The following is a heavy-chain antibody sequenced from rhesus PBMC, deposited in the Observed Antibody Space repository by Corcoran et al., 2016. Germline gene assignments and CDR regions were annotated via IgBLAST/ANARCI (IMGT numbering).Heavy chain of an antibody. CDR1: GGSISISY. J-gene: IGHJ6*01. CDR3: ARAPDYYSGSYYNYYGLDS. Sequence: QLQLQESGPGLVKPSETLSVTCAVSGGSISISYWSWIRPAPGKGLEGIGYIYGSGSSTNNNPSLKSRVTLSVDTSKNQFSLKLSSVTAADTAVYYCARAPDYYSGSYYNYYGLDSWGQGVVVTVSS. D-gene: IGHD3-16*01. CDR2: IYGSGSST. V-gene: IGHV4-169*01.